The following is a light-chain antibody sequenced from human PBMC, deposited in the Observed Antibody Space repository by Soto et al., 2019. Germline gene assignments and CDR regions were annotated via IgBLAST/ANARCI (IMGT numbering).Light chain of an antibody. Sequence: DIQMTQSPSSLSASAGDRVTITCRASQSVNIYLNWYQKKPGKAPKVLIYAASSLPSGVPSRFSGSGSVTDFTLTISSLQAEDSATYFCQHSSQYPSTFGQGTKLEIK. V-gene: IGKV1-39*01. CDR1: QSVNIY. J-gene: IGKJ2*01. CDR2: AAS. CDR3: QHSSQYPST.